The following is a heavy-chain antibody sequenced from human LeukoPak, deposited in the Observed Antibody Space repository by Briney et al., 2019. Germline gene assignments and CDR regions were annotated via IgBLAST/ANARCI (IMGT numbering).Heavy chain of an antibody. CDR2: ISWNSGSI. Sequence: GGSLRLSCAASGFTFDDYAMHWVRQAPGKGLEWVSGISWNSGSIGYADSVKGRFTISRDNAKNSLYLQMNSLKAEDTALYYCAKDLGYSSNDWGQGTLVTVSS. J-gene: IGHJ4*02. CDR1: GFTFDDYA. V-gene: IGHV3-9*01. D-gene: IGHD6-13*01. CDR3: AKDLGYSSND.